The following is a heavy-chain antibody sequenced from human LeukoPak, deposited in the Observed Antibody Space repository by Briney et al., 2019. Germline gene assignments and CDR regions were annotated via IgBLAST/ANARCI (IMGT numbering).Heavy chain of an antibody. CDR3: ARVFGGIVVVAATRCDY. J-gene: IGHJ4*02. CDR2: ISGSGGST. D-gene: IGHD2-15*01. CDR1: GFTFSSYA. V-gene: IGHV3-23*01. Sequence: GGSLRLSCAASGFTFSSYAMSWVRQAPGKGLEWVSAISGSGGSTYYADSVKGRFTISRDNAKNSLYLQMNSLRAEDTAVYYCARVFGGIVVVAATRCDYWGQGTLVTVSS.